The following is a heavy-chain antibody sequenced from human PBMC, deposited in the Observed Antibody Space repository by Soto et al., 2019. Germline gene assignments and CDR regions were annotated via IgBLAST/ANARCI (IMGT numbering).Heavy chain of an antibody. CDR1: VGPFSSYA. CDR2: IIPIFGTA. V-gene: IGHV1-69*12. D-gene: IGHD2-21*02. Sequence: QVQLVQSGAEVKKPGSSVKVSCKDSVGPFSSYAISWVRQSPGQGLEWMGGIIPIFGTANYAQKFQGRVTITADESTSTAYMELSSLRSEDTAVYYYATSYCGGDCYWLPDYGMDVWGQGTTVTVSS. J-gene: IGHJ6*02. CDR3: ATSYCGGDCYWLPDYGMDV.